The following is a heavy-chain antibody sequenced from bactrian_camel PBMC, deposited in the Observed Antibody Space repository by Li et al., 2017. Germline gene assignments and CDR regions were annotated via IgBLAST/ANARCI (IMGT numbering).Heavy chain of an antibody. CDR3: ASSSFYSD. CDR1: GFTFSEYD. CDR2: VDKDGASA. Sequence: VQLVESGGGLVQPGGSLRLSCERSGFTFSEYDMSWVRQVPGRGLEWVSTVDKDGASAYYADSVKGRFTISRDNAKKTLYLQMNSLKPEDTAMYYCASSSFYSDWGQGTQVTV. J-gene: IGHJ4*01. V-gene: IGHV3S40*01. D-gene: IGHD2*01.